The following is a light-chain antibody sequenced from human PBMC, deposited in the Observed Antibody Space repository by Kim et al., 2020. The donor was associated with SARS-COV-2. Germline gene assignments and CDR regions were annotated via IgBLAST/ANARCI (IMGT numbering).Light chain of an antibody. CDR2: GAS. J-gene: IGKJ2*01. CDR1: QSISDY. CDR3: QQSRRSPT. V-gene: IGKV1-39*01. Sequence: LSASGGDRVTITCRASQSISDYLNWYQQKPGKAPNLLIFGASRLKSGVPSRFSGSGSGTDFTLTITSLQPEDFATYYCQQSRRSPTFGQGTKLEI.